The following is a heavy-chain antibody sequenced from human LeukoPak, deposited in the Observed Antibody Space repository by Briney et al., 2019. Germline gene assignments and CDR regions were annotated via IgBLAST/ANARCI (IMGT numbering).Heavy chain of an antibody. CDR1: GGTFSSYA. CDR2: IIPIFGTA. D-gene: IGHD1-1*01. J-gene: IGHJ4*02. CDR3: ARGGVQLEGWNYFDY. V-gene: IGHV1-69*13. Sequence: GASVKVSCKASGGTFSSYAISWVRQAPGQGLEWMGGIIPIFGTANYAQKFQGRVTITADESTSTAYMELSSLRSEDTAVYYCARGGVQLEGWNYFDYWGQGTLVTVSS.